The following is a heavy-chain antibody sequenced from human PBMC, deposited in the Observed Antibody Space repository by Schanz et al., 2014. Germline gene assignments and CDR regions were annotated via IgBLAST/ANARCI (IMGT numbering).Heavy chain of an antibody. CDR1: GYSFTPFP. CDR2: INAGTGNT. J-gene: IGHJ4*02. D-gene: IGHD3-10*01. V-gene: IGHV1-3*01. Sequence: QVQLVQSWAEVKGPGASVKVSCKASGYSFTPFPIHWVRQAPGQRLEWMGWINAGTGNTEYSQKFQGRVSITADTSTNTAYMELSSLTSEDTAVHYCARGRGFYDYWGQGTLVTVSS. CDR3: ARGRGFYDY.